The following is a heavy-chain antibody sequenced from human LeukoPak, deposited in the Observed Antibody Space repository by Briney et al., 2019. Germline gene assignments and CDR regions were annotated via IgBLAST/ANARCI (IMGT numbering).Heavy chain of an antibody. CDR1: GGSVTTSFYS. D-gene: IGHD7-27*01. CDR3: ARPLNTGDVDAFDI. V-gene: IGHV4-39*01. Sequence: SETLSLTCIVSGGSVTTSFYSWGWIRQPPGQGLEWIGSIYYSGKTYYTPSLKSRVTISVDTSKNQFSLKMNSVTAADTAIYYCARPLNTGDVDAFDIWGQGTMVTVFS. J-gene: IGHJ3*02. CDR2: IYYSGKT.